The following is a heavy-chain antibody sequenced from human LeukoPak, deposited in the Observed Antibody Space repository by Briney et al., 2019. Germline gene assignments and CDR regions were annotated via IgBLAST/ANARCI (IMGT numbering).Heavy chain of an antibody. CDR1: GFTFSSYA. Sequence: GGSLRLSCAASGFTFSSYAMGWVRQAPGKGPEWVSSISVSGASTYYADSVKGRFTISRDNSKNTLYMQMNSLTAEDTAVYYCAKDREYYYGSGSYFDYWGQGTLVTVSS. CDR2: ISVSGAST. CDR3: AKDREYYYGSGSYFDY. V-gene: IGHV3-23*01. D-gene: IGHD3-10*01. J-gene: IGHJ4*02.